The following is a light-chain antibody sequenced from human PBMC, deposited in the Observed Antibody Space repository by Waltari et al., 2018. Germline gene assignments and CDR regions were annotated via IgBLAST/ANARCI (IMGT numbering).Light chain of an antibody. CDR1: QSISRC. CDR3: QKYGTLPAT. Sequence: DIFLTQSPGTLSLSQGEGATLSCRASQSISRCLAWYQQKPGQAPRLLIYDASTRATGIPDRFSGSGSGTDFSLTISRLEPEDFAVYYCQKYGTLPATFGQGTKVEIK. CDR2: DAS. J-gene: IGKJ1*01. V-gene: IGKV3-20*01.